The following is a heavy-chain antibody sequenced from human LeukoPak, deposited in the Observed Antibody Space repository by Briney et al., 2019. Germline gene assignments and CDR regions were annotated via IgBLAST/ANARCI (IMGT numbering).Heavy chain of an antibody. Sequence: GGSLRLSCAASGFTFSGYWMHWVRQAPGKGLVWVSRINSDGSSTSYADSVKGRFTISRDNAKNTLYLQMNSLRAEDTAVYYCAREALTYCGGDCYSYAFDIWGQGTMVTVSS. V-gene: IGHV3-74*01. CDR3: AREALTYCGGDCYSYAFDI. CDR2: INSDGSST. CDR1: GFTFSGYW. J-gene: IGHJ3*02. D-gene: IGHD2-21*02.